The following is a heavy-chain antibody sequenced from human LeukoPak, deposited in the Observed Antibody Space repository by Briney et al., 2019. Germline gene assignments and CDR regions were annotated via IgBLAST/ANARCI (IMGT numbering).Heavy chain of an antibody. V-gene: IGHV4-39*07. CDR1: GGSISSSLYY. Sequence: LETLSLTCAVSGGSISSSLYYWGWIRQPPGKGLEWIGSIYYSGSANYSPSLKTRVTISVDTSKNQFSLKLSSVTAADTAVYYCARDGGNDGSSLFDYWGQGTLVTVSS. D-gene: IGHD1-1*01. J-gene: IGHJ4*02. CDR2: IYYSGSA. CDR3: ARDGGNDGSSLFDY.